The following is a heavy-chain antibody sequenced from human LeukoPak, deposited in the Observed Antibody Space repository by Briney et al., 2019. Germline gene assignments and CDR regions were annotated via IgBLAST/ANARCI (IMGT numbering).Heavy chain of an antibody. D-gene: IGHD6-19*01. CDR1: GFSFSSYW. J-gene: IGHJ4*02. V-gene: IGHV3-7*03. Sequence: KPGGSLRLSCAASGFSFSSYWMSWVRQAPGKGLEWVANIKPDASEKYYVDSVKGRFTISRVNAKNLVYLQMNSLRAEDTAFYYCARDIGWYNPFDYWGQGTLVTVHS. CDR3: ARDIGWYNPFDY. CDR2: IKPDASEK.